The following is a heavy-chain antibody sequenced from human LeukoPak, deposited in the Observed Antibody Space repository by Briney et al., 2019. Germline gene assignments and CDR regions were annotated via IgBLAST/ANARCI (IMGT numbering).Heavy chain of an antibody. CDR2: MNPNSGNT. V-gene: IGHV1-8*01. J-gene: IGHJ5*02. Sequence: ASVKVSCKASGYTFTSYDINWVRQATGQGREWMGWMNPNSGNTGYAQKFQGRVTMTRNTSISTAYMELSSLRSEDTAVYYCTRGNYYGSGSYLWGQGTLVTVSS. CDR3: TRGNYYGSGSYL. CDR1: GYTFTSYD. D-gene: IGHD3-10*01.